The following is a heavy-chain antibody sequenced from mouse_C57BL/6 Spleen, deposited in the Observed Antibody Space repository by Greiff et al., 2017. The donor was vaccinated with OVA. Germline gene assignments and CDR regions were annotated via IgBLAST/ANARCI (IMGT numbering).Heavy chain of an antibody. CDR3: ARWNYYGSSSYYYAMDY. D-gene: IGHD1-1*01. V-gene: IGHV1-26*01. CDR2: INPNNGGT. Sequence: EVQLQQSGPELVKPGASVKISCKASGYTFTDYYMNWVKQSHGKSLEWIGDINPNNGGTSYNQKFKGKATLTVDKSSSTAYMELRSLTSEDSAVYYCARWNYYGSSSYYYAMDYWGQGTSVTVSS. CDR1: GYTFTDYY. J-gene: IGHJ4*01.